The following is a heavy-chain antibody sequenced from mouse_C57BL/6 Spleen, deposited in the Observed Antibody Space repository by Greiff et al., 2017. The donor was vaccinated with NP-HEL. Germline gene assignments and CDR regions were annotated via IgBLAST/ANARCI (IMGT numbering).Heavy chain of an antibody. CDR1: GYSITSDY. CDR2: ISYSGST. J-gene: IGHJ2*01. Sequence: DVKLVESGPGLAKPSQTLSLTCSVTGYSITSDYWNWIRKFPGNKLEYMGYISYSGSTYYNPSLKSRISITRDTSKNQYDLQLNSVTTEDTATYYCARGDDYDGEGFDYWGQGTTLTVSS. CDR3: ARGDDYDGEGFDY. D-gene: IGHD2-4*01. V-gene: IGHV3-8*01.